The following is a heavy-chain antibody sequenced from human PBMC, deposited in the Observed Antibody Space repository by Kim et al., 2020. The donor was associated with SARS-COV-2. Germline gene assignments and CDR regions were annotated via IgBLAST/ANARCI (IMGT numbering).Heavy chain of an antibody. D-gene: IGHD1-26*01. J-gene: IGHJ4*02. V-gene: IGHV1-8*01. Sequence: KSGSTAYAKKFQGRVTMSRDTSTNTAYMELNSLRVEDTAVYYCARGERLDSWGQGTLVTVSS. CDR2: KSGST. CDR3: ARGERLDS.